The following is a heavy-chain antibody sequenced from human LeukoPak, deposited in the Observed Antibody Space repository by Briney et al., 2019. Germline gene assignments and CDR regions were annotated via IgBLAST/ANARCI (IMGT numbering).Heavy chain of an antibody. Sequence: GGSLRLSCAASGFTFSSYGMQWVRQAPGKGVEWGAVIWYDGSNKYYADSAKVLFTISRDNSKNPLYLQMTSLRAEDTAVYYCAKAGAGSRGYSYGWNYYYYYYMDVWGKGTTVTVSS. CDR1: GFTFSSYG. J-gene: IGHJ6*03. CDR2: IWYDGSNK. V-gene: IGHV3-33*06. CDR3: AKAGAGSRGYSYGWNYYYYYYMDV. D-gene: IGHD5-18*01.